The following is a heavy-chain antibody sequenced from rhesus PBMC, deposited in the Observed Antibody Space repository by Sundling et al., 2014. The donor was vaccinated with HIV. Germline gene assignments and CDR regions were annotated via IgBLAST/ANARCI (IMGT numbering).Heavy chain of an antibody. CDR1: GASLRDYY. V-gene: IGHV4S9*01. CDR3: ARDFTMMSEGLDS. D-gene: IGHD2-39*01. CDR2: IYGNSAST. J-gene: IGHJ6*01. Sequence: QVQLQEAGPGLVKPSETLSLTCAVSGASLRDYYWNWIRQSPGKGLEWIGSIYGNSASTYYNPSLKNRVTISKDTSKNQFSLELTSVTAADTAVYYCARDFTMMSEGLDSWGQGVVVTVSS.